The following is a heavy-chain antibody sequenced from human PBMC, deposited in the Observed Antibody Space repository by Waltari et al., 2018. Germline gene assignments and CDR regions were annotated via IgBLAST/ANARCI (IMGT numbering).Heavy chain of an antibody. Sequence: QVQLVESGGGVVQPGGSLRLYCAASEFTFSNYDIHWVRQTPGKGLEWVAFIGHDGRNKFYGNSVKGRFTISRDNSKNEQYLQMNSLSAEDTAVYYCVTEDRSHLFGQYWGQGTLVTVSS. J-gene: IGHJ4*02. CDR3: VTEDRSHLFGQY. V-gene: IGHV3-30*02. CDR1: EFTFSNYD. D-gene: IGHD3-16*01. CDR2: IGHDGRNK.